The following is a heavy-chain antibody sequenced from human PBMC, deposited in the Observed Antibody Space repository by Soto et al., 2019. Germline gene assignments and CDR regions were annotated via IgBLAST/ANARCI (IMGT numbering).Heavy chain of an antibody. CDR1: GFTFSSYS. CDR3: ARDWGVAAISGDAFDI. D-gene: IGHD2-15*01. J-gene: IGHJ3*02. CDR2: ISSSSSYI. Sequence: EVQLVESGGGLVKPGGSLRLSCAASGFTFSSYSMNWVRQAPGKGLEWVSSISSSSSYIYYADSVKGRFTISRDNAKNSLYLQMNSLRAEDTAVYYCARDWGVAAISGDAFDIWGQGTMVTVSS. V-gene: IGHV3-21*01.